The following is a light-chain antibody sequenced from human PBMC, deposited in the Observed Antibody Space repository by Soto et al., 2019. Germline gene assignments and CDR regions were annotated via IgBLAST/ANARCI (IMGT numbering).Light chain of an antibody. V-gene: IGKV3-15*01. CDR3: QQYNSWPSMYT. CDR1: QSVSSN. Sequence: RVMTQSPASLSVSPGERATLSCRVSQSVSSNLAWYQQKPGQAPRLLIYGASIRATGVPARFSGSGSGTDFTLTISSLQSEDFAIYYCQQYNSWPSMYTFGQGTKLEIK. J-gene: IGKJ2*01. CDR2: GAS.